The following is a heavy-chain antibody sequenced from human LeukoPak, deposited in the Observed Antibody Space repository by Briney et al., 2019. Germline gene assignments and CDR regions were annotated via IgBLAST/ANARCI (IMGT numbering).Heavy chain of an antibody. CDR2: VYTSGST. V-gene: IGHV4-61*02. CDR3: ARGYCSGGSCYFDY. Sequence: PPETLSLTCTVSGGSISSGSYYWSWIRQPAGKGLEWIGRVYTSGSTNYNPSLKSRVTISVDTSKNQFSLKLSSVTAAVTAVYYCARGYCSGGSCYFDYWGQGTLVTVSS. D-gene: IGHD2-15*01. J-gene: IGHJ4*02. CDR1: GGSISSGSYY.